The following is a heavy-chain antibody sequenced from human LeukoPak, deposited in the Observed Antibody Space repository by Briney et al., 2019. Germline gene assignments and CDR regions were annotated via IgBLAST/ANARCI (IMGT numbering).Heavy chain of an antibody. J-gene: IGHJ3*02. CDR3: ARGYCSGGTCYSLGAFDX. CDR1: EFTFSSYW. D-gene: IGHD2-15*01. V-gene: IGHV3-7*01. Sequence: GGSLRLSCAASEFTFSSYWMSWVRQAPGKGLEWVANIKHDGSEKDYVDSEKGRFTISRDNAKNSLYLQMDSLRAEDTAVYYCARGYCSGGTCYSLGAFDXXXQGTMVTVSS. CDR2: IKHDGSEK.